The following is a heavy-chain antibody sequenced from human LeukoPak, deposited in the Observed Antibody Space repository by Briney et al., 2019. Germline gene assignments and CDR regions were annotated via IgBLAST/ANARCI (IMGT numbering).Heavy chain of an antibody. J-gene: IGHJ1*01. Sequence: GRSLRLSCAASGFTFSSYWMHWVRQVPGKGLVWVARINPGGSSITYADSVKGRFTISRDNAKNTLYLQMNSLRAEDTAVYYCARVSGPGMNEYFHLWGQGTLVTVSS. CDR3: ARVSGPGMNEYFHL. CDR1: GFTFSSYW. D-gene: IGHD3-10*01. CDR2: INPGGSSI. V-gene: IGHV3-74*01.